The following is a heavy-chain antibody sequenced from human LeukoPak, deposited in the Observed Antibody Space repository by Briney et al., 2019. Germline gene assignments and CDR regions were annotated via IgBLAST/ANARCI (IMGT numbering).Heavy chain of an antibody. CDR1: GFTFSTYS. J-gene: IGHJ6*04. CDR2: ISSSSSYI. Sequence: GGSLRLSCAASGFTFSTYSMNRVRQAPGKGLEWVSSISSSSSYIYYADSVKGRFTISRDNAKNSLYLQMNSLRAEDTAVYYCAELGITTIGGVWGKGTTVTISS. D-gene: IGHD3-10*02. CDR3: AELGITTIGGV. V-gene: IGHV3-21*01.